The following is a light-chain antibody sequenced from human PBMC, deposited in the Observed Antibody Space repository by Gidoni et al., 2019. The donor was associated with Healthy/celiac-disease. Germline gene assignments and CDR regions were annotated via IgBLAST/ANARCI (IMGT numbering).Light chain of an antibody. J-gene: IGLJ2*01. V-gene: IGLV3-1*01. CDR3: QAWDSSTVV. Sequence: SYELTQPPSVSVSQEQTASIPCSGDKLGDKSACWYQQKPGQSPVLVIYQDSKRPSGIPERFSGSNSGNTATLTISGTQAMDEADYYCQAWDSSTVVFGGGTKLTV. CDR2: QDS. CDR1: KLGDKS.